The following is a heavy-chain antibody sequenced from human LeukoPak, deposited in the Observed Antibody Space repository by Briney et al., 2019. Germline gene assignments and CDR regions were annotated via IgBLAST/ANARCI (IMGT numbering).Heavy chain of an antibody. D-gene: IGHD1-7*01. CDR2: ISGNGGSR. Sequence: GGSLRLSCAASGFTFSSYAMTWVRQAPGKGLEWVSAISGNGGSRYYADSVKGRFTISRDNSKNTLYLQMNSLSAEDTAVYFCAKNWNLNDYWGQGTLVTVSS. V-gene: IGHV3-23*01. J-gene: IGHJ4*02. CDR3: AKNWNLNDY. CDR1: GFTFSSYA.